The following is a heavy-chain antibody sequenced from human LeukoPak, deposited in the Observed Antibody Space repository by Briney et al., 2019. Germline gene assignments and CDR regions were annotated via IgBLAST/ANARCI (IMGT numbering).Heavy chain of an antibody. Sequence: ASVKVSCKASGYTFTNYTINWVRLAPGQGLEWMGWIDAGNGNTKYSQKFQGRVTITRDTSASTAYMELSSLRSEDTAVYYCARDGYYDSRSFDYWGQGTLVTVSS. D-gene: IGHD3-22*01. CDR3: ARDGYYDSRSFDY. CDR2: IDAGNGNT. V-gene: IGHV1-3*01. CDR1: GYTFTNYT. J-gene: IGHJ4*02.